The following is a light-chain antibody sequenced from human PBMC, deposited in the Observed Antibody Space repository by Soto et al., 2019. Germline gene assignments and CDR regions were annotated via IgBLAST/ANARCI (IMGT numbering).Light chain of an antibody. V-gene: IGKV1-39*01. Sequence: DIQMTQSPSSLSASVGDRVTITCRASQSISSYLNWYQQKPGKVPKLLIYAASSLQSGVPSRFSGSGSGTDFTLTISSLQSEDFATYYGQQCYSTPYTFGQGTKLEIK. CDR3: QQCYSTPYT. CDR1: QSISSY. J-gene: IGKJ2*01. CDR2: AAS.